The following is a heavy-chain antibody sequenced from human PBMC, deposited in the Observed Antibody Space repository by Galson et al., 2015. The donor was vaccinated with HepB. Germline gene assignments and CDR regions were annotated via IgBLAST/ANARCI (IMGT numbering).Heavy chain of an antibody. CDR3: ARGGSSGWFGTWSDGYYFDY. CDR2: INTNTGNP. J-gene: IGHJ4*02. CDR1: GYTFTSYA. Sequence: SVKVSCKASGYTFTSYAMNWVRQAPGQGLEWMGWINTNTGNPTYAQGFTGRFVFSLDTSVSTAYLQISSLKAEDTAVYYCARGGSSGWFGTWSDGYYFDYWGQGTLVTVSS. V-gene: IGHV7-4-1*02. D-gene: IGHD6-19*01.